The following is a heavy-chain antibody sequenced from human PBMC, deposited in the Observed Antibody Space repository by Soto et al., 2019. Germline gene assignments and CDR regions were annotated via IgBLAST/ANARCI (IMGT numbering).Heavy chain of an antibody. D-gene: IGHD1-26*01. CDR3: AGGWGLDP. J-gene: IGHJ5*02. CDR2: IKQDGSEK. Sequence: EVQLVESGGGLVQPGGSLRLSCAASGFTFSSYWMTWVRQAPGKGLEWVATIKQDGSEKYYVDSVKGRFTISRDNAKNSLYLQMNCLRAEAAAVYSGAGGWGLDPWGPGTLVTVSS. V-gene: IGHV3-7*04. CDR1: GFTFSSYW.